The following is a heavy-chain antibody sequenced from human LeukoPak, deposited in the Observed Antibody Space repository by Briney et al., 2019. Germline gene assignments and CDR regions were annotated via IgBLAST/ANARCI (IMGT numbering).Heavy chain of an antibody. Sequence: GGSLRLSCAVSGFNVSSNYMSWVRQAPGKGLEWISVFSTAGSTNYADSVKDRFTISRDNSKDTLFLQMESLRIEDTAVYYCARDPLSPEPWGQGTLVTVSS. V-gene: IGHV3-53*05. CDR1: GFNVSSNY. CDR2: FSTAGST. CDR3: ARDPLSPEP. J-gene: IGHJ5*02.